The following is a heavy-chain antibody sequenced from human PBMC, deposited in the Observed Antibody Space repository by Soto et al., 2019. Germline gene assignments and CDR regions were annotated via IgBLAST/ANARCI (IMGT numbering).Heavy chain of an antibody. CDR1: GYIFTSQW. CDR2: IDPSDSHT. J-gene: IGHJ4*01. Sequence: HGDSLKISCEVSGYIFTSQWISWVRQMPGKGLEWIGRIDPSDSHTNYSPSFQGHVTLSVDRSTSTAYLEWNSLKASDTAVYYCASSQFGVVMLNWRHRTLLTVSP. V-gene: IGHV5-10-1*01. D-gene: IGHD3-3*01. CDR3: ASSQFGVVMLN.